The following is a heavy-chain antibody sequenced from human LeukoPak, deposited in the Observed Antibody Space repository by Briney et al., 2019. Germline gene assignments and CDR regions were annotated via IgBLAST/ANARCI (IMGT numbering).Heavy chain of an antibody. V-gene: IGHV4-39*01. CDR1: GDSISSSSYY. Sequence: PSETLSLTCTVSGDSISSSSYYWGWIRQPPGKGLEWIGSFYYSGSTYYNPSLKSRVTISVDKSKKHFSMKLSSATAADTAVYYCARHDRAQGLGSCSGTSCQLRAFFDYWGQGTLVTVSS. CDR2: FYYSGST. CDR3: ARHDRAQGLGSCSGTSCQLRAFFDY. J-gene: IGHJ4*02. D-gene: IGHD2-15*01.